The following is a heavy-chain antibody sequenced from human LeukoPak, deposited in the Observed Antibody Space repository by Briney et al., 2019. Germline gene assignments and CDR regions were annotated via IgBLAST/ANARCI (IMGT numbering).Heavy chain of an antibody. J-gene: IGHJ3*02. CDR3: ARRVLIAAAVAFDI. Sequence: GESLKISCRGSGYSCTSYWIGWVRQMPGKGLEWMGIIYPDDSDTRYSPSFQGQVTISADKSISTAYLQWSSLKASDTAMYYCARRVLIAAAVAFDIWGQGTMVTVSS. CDR2: IYPDDSDT. V-gene: IGHV5-51*01. CDR1: GYSCTSYW. D-gene: IGHD6-13*01.